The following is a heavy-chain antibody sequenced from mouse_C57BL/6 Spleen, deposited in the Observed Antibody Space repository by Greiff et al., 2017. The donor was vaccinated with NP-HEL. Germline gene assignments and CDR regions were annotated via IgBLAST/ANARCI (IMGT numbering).Heavy chain of an antibody. Sequence: EVQRVESGGGLVKPGGSLKLSCAASGFTFSSYAMSWVRQTPEKRLEWVATISDGGSYTYYPDNVKGRFTISRENAKNNLYLQMSHLKSEDTAMYYWAREGYGSSWSYFDYWGQGTTLTVSS. CDR1: GFTFSSYA. D-gene: IGHD1-1*01. CDR2: ISDGGSYT. V-gene: IGHV5-4*01. J-gene: IGHJ2*01. CDR3: AREGYGSSWSYFDY.